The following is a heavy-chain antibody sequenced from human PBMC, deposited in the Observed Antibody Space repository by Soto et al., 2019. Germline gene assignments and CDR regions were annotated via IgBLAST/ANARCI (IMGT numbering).Heavy chain of an antibody. CDR2: IYYSGST. Sequence: PSETLSLTCTVSGGSISSGGYYWSWIRHHPGKGLEWIGYIYYSGSTYYNPSLKSRVTISVDTSKNQFSLKLSSVTAADTAVYYCARDSRQSPLTGYGMDVWGQGTTVTVSS. D-gene: IGHD7-27*01. V-gene: IGHV4-31*02. CDR3: ARDSRQSPLTGYGMDV. J-gene: IGHJ6*02. CDR1: GGSISSGGYY.